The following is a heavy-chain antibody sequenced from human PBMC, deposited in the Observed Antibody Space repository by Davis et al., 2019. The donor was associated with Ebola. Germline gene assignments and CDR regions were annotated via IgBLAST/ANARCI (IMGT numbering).Heavy chain of an antibody. CDR1: GFTVSSNY. CDR3: ARDRIYSGSYYYYYYGMDV. CDR2: IYSGGST. J-gene: IGHJ6*02. V-gene: IGHV3-66*01. D-gene: IGHD1-26*01. Sequence: GGSLRLSCAASGFTVSSNYMSWVRQAPGKGLEWVSVIYSGGSTYYADSVKGRFTISRDNSKNTLYLQMNSLRAEDTAVYYCARDRIYSGSYYYYYYGMDVWGQGTTVTVSS.